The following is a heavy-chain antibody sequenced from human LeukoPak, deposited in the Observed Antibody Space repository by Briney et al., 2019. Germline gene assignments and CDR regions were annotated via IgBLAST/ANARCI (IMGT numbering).Heavy chain of an antibody. V-gene: IGHV3-73*01. CDR2: IRSKANNYAT. CDR3: TRHLNPPSFGMDV. D-gene: IGHD3-16*02. CDR1: GFTFSGSA. Sequence: GGSLRLSCAASGFTFSGSAMHWVRQASGKGLEWVGRIRSKANNYATVYAASVKGRFTISRDDSKNTAYLQMNSLKTEDTAVYYCTRHLNPPSFGMDVWGQGTTVTVSS. J-gene: IGHJ6*02.